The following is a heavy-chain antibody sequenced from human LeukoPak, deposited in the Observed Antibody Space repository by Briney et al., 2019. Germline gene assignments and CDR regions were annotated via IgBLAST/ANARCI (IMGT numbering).Heavy chain of an antibody. J-gene: IGHJ4*02. Sequence: ASVKVSCKASGYTFTGYYMHWVRQAPGQGLEWMGRINPNSGGTNYAQKFQGRVTMTRDTSISTAYVELSRLRSDDTAVYYCPRAAGSGSTYYFDYWGQGTLVTVSS. V-gene: IGHV1-2*06. CDR2: INPNSGGT. CDR3: PRAAGSGSTYYFDY. D-gene: IGHD3-22*01. CDR1: GYTFTGYY.